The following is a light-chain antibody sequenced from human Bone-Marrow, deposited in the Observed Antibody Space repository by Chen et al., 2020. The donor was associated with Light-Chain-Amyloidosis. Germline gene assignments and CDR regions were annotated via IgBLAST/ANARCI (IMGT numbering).Light chain of an antibody. V-gene: IGLV2-23*01. CDR1: GNDVGIYKL. J-gene: IGLJ2*01. CDR3: CSFAGGVVP. CDR2: EAT. Sequence: QSALSQPASGSGSPGQSITISCTGAGNDVGIYKLVSWYQHHPGKAPKLIIYEATARPSGVSTRFSGSQSGNTASLTISGLQAEDEADYYCCSFAGGVVPFGGGTKVTVL.